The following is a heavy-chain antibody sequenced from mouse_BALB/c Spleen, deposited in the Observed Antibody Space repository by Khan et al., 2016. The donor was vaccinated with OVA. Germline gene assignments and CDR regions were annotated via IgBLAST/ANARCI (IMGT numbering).Heavy chain of an antibody. J-gene: IGHJ2*01. Sequence: EVELVESGGGLVRPGGSLKLSCAASGFSFSSYSMSWVRQTPEKRLEWVATISSGGTYTYYPDSVKGRFTISRDNAKNTLYLQMSSLKSEDTAMYYCPRHRGYYGHNPYFEYGGQGTTRTVA. CDR3: PRHRGYYGHNPYFEY. CDR2: ISSGGTYT. CDR1: GFSFSSYS. V-gene: IGHV5-6-4*01. D-gene: IGHD1-1*01.